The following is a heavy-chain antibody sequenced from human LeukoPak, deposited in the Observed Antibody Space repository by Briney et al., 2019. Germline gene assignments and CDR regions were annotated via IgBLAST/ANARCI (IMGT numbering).Heavy chain of an antibody. Sequence: GGSLRLSCAASGFTFSTYAMTWVRQAPGKGLEWVSTISGSGGSTYYAGSVKGRFTISRDNSKNTLYLQMNSLRAEDTAVYYCAKGKDYGVNFDYWGQGTLVTVSS. CDR3: AKGKDYGVNFDY. D-gene: IGHD4-23*01. CDR1: GFTFSTYA. V-gene: IGHV3-23*01. J-gene: IGHJ4*02. CDR2: ISGSGGST.